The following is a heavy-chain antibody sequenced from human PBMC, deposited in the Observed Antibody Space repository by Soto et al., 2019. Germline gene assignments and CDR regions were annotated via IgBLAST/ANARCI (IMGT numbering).Heavy chain of an antibody. Sequence: GESLKISCKGSGYSFTSYWIGWVRQMPGKGLGWMGIIYPGDSDTRYSPSFQGQVTISADKSISTAYLQWSSLKASDTAMYYCAGRGLDKGNGLHYLDVWGKGTTVTVSS. CDR3: AGRGLDKGNGLHYLDV. D-gene: IGHD1-1*01. CDR2: IYPGDSDT. J-gene: IGHJ6*03. CDR1: GYSFTSYW. V-gene: IGHV5-51*01.